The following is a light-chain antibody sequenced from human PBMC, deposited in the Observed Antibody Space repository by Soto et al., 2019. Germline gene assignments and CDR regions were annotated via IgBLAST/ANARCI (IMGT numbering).Light chain of an antibody. CDR1: SSDVGIYNL. J-gene: IGLJ2*01. Sequence: QSALTQPASVSGSPGQSITISCTGTSSDVGIYNLVSWYQQHPGKAPKLIIYEGSKRPSGVSNRFSGSKSGNTASLRISGLQAEDEADYYCCSYAGTSTLTFGGGTQLTVL. CDR2: EGS. CDR3: CSYAGTSTLT. V-gene: IGLV2-23*01.